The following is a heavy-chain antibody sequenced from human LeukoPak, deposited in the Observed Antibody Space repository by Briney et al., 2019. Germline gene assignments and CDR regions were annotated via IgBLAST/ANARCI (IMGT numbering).Heavy chain of an antibody. J-gene: IGHJ2*01. CDR1: GGSTSSDY. Sequence: SETLSLTCTVSGGSTSSDYWSWIRQSPGKGLEWVGYVYNSGDTGKNPSLKSRVTILLDTSKDQCSLKLTSVSAADTAVYYCARLKLGAYFDLWGRGTLVTVSS. V-gene: IGHV4-59*08. CDR2: VYNSGDT. D-gene: IGHD3-16*01. CDR3: ARLKLGAYFDL.